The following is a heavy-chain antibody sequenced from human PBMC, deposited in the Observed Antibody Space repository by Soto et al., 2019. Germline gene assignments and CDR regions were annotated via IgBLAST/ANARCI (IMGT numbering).Heavy chain of an antibody. D-gene: IGHD6-6*01. CDR1: GGSISSDANF. Sequence: SETLSLTCTVSGGSISSDANFWSWIRQLPGRGLEWIGYISYTGRTYYTPSLNSRLTISLDTSKSLFSLRLSAVTAAATAVSFFARGSFSSSSSWFDPWGKGTLVTVSS. J-gene: IGHJ5*02. CDR2: ISYTGRT. V-gene: IGHV4-31*03. CDR3: ARGSFSSSSSWFDP.